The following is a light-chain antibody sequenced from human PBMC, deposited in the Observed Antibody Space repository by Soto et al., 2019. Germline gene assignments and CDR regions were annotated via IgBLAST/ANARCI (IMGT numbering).Light chain of an antibody. CDR2: EVS. CDR3: SSYTSSRAYV. Sequence: QSVLTQPASVSGSPGQSITTSCTGTSSDVGGYNYVSWYQQQSGKAPKLMIHEVSNRPSGASSRFSGSKSGNTASLTISGLQAEDEADYYCSSYTSSRAYVFGIGTKVTVL. V-gene: IGLV2-14*01. CDR1: SSDVGGYNY. J-gene: IGLJ1*01.